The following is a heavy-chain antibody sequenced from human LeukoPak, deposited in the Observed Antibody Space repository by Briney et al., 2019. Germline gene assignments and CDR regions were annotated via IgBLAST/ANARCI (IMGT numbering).Heavy chain of an antibody. CDR3: ARTFGSSSFDAFHF. CDR1: GFIFSDHA. J-gene: IGHJ3*01. CDR2: ISSDGSNK. Sequence: PGGSLRLSCAASGFIFSDHAMHWVRQAPGEGLEWVALISSDGSNKYFADSVKGRFTISRDSSRNTLFLQISSLRAEDTALYYCARTFGSSSFDAFHFWGQGTMVTVSA. V-gene: IGHV3-30*04. D-gene: IGHD6-6*01.